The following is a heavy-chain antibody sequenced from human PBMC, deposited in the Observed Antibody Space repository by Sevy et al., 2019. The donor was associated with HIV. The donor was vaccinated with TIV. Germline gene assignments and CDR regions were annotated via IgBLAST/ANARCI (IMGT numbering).Heavy chain of an antibody. CDR3: TRPSYDYVWGSYSFDI. CDR1: GFTFSGSA. J-gene: IGHJ3*02. V-gene: IGHV3-73*01. Sequence: GGSLRLSCAASGFTFSGSAMHWVRQASGKGLEWVGRIRSKANSYATAYAASVKGRFTISRDDSKNTAYLQMNSLKTEDTAVYYCTRPSYDYVWGSYSFDIWGQGTMVTISS. CDR2: IRSKANSYAT. D-gene: IGHD3-16*01.